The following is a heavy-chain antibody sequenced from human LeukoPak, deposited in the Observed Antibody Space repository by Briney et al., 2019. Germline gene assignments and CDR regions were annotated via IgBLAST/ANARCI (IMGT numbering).Heavy chain of an antibody. Sequence: PSETLSLTCTVSGGSISSGGYYWSWIRQHPGKGLEWIGYIYYSGSTYYNPSLKSRVTISVDTSKNQFSLRLSSVTAADTAVYYCARDAPMVRGTYYFDYWGRGTLVTVSS. CDR2: IYYSGST. V-gene: IGHV4-31*03. CDR1: GGSISSGGYY. J-gene: IGHJ4*02. CDR3: ARDAPMVRGTYYFDY. D-gene: IGHD3-10*01.